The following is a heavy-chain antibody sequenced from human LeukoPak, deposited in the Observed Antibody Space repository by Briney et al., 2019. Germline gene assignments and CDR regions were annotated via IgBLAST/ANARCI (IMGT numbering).Heavy chain of an antibody. V-gene: IGHV4-61*08. Sequence: SETLSLTCTVSGGSISSGGYYWSWIRQPPGKGLEWIGYIYYSGSTNYNPSLKSRVTISVDTSKNQFSLKLSSVTAADTAVYYCARGRRSPYAFGIWGQGTMVTVSS. CDR1: GGSISSGGYY. CDR3: ARGRRSPYAFGI. CDR2: IYYSGST. J-gene: IGHJ3*02.